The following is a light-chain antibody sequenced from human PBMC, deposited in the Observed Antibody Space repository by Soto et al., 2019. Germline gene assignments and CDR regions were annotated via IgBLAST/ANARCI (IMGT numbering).Light chain of an antibody. CDR3: QQRSNWPGT. Sequence: EIVLTQSPATLSLSPGERATLSCRASQSVSSYLAWYQQKPGQAPRLLIYDASNRATGIPVRFSGSGSGTDFTLTISSLEPEDFVVYYCQQRSNWPGTFGQGTRLEIK. CDR1: QSVSSY. CDR2: DAS. V-gene: IGKV3-11*01. J-gene: IGKJ5*01.